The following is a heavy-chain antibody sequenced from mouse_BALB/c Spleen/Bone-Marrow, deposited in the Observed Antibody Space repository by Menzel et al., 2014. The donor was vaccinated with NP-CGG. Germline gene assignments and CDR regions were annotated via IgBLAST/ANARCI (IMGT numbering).Heavy chain of an antibody. CDR1: GFTFXDFY. CDR3: ARDVGYGNYFVY. D-gene: IGHD2-10*02. J-gene: IGHJ3*01. Sequence: EVMLVESGGGLVQPGDSLRLSCAPSGFTFXDFYMEWVRQPPGKRQEWIAASRNKAKYYTTEYSASVKGRFIVSRDTSRSVLYLQMNALRAEDTAIYYCARDVGYGNYFVYWGQGTLVTVSA. CDR2: SRNKAKYYTT. V-gene: IGHV7-1*02.